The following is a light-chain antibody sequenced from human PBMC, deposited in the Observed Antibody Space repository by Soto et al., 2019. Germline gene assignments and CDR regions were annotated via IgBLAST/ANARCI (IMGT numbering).Light chain of an antibody. CDR1: SSDVGSYNY. Sequence: QSALTQPASVSGSPGQSITISCTGTSSDVGSYNYVSWYQQYPGKGPKLMIYDVSNRPSGVSNRFSGPKSGNTASLTISGLQAEDEADYYCSSYTSSNTLEFGGGTKLTVL. V-gene: IGLV2-14*03. CDR2: DVS. CDR3: SSYTSSNTLE. J-gene: IGLJ2*01.